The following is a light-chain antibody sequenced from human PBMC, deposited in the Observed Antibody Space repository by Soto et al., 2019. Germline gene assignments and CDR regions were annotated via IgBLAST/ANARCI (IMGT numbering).Light chain of an antibody. CDR2: SDD. CDR3: AVWDDSLNGPV. CDR1: SSNIGSNT. V-gene: IGLV1-44*01. Sequence: QPVLTQPPSVSGTPGQSVTISCSGGSSNIGSNTVTWYQQLPGTAPKLLIYSDDQRPSGVPDRFSGSKSDTSNSLAISGLQSDDEADYYCAVWDDSLNGPVFGGGTKLTVL. J-gene: IGLJ3*02.